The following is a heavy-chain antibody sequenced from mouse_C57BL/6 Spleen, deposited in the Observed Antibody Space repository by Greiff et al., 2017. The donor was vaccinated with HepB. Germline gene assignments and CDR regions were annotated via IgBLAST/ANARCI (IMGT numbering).Heavy chain of an antibody. D-gene: IGHD1-1*01. V-gene: IGHV14-4*01. CDR3: TTSGSGYWYFDV. Sequence: EVQLQQSGAELVRPGASVKLSCTASGFNIKDDYMHWVKQRPEQGLEWIGWIDPENGDTEYASKFQGKATITADTSSNTAYLQLSSLTSEDTAVYYCTTSGSGYWYFDVWGTGTTVTVSS. J-gene: IGHJ1*03. CDR1: GFNIKDDY. CDR2: IDPENGDT.